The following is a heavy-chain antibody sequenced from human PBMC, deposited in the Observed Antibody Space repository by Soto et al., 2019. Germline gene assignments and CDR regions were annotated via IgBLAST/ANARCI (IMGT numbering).Heavy chain of an antibody. Sequence: EVHLVESGGRMVRPGESLRLSCAASGFNFEEYGMTWVRQAPGNGLEWVAGSNWDGDDTGYADSVQGRFTISRDNAKKFLYLQMNSLRVEDTALYYCARGDIAVAVSSDYWGQGNLVTVSS. CDR1: GFNFEEYG. CDR2: SNWDGDDT. J-gene: IGHJ4*02. D-gene: IGHD6-19*01. V-gene: IGHV3-20*04. CDR3: ARGDIAVAVSSDY.